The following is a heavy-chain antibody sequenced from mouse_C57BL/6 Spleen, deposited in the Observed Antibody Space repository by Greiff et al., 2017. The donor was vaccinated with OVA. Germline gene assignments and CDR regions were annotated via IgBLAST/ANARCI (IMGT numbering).Heavy chain of an antibody. J-gene: IGHJ3*01. CDR1: GYSITSGYY. D-gene: IGHD1-1*01. V-gene: IGHV3-6*01. CDR2: ISYDGSN. Sequence: EVKLQESGPGLVKPSQSLSLTCSVTGYSITSGYYWNWIRQFPGNKLEWMGYISYDGSNNYNPSLTNRSSITRDTSKNQFFLKLNSVTTEDTATYYCARDEDYGSIFAYWGQGTLVTVSA. CDR3: ARDEDYGSIFAY.